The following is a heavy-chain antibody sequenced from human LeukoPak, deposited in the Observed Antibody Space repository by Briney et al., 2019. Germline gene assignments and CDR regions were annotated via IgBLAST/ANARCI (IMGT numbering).Heavy chain of an antibody. CDR1: GYTYTGYY. V-gene: IGHV1-2*02. Sequence: ASVKVSCTPSGYTYTGYYMHWVRQAPGQGLEWMGWINPNSGGTNYAQKFQGRVTMTRDTSISTAYMELSRLRSDDTAEYYCARRELSGYDDYGGQGALVTVSS. J-gene: IGHJ4*02. D-gene: IGHD5-12*01. CDR3: ARRELSGYDDY. CDR2: INPNSGGT.